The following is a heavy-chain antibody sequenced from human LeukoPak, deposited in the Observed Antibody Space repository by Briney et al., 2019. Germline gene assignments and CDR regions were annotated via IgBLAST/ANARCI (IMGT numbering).Heavy chain of an antibody. Sequence: GASVKVSCKTSGGTFSSDIISWVRQAPGQGLEWMGEIIPIFSTTNYAQKFQGRVTITADKSTSTAYMELSSLRSEDTAMYYCARRYCTNGVRYHDRGAFDIWGQGTMVTVSS. J-gene: IGHJ3*02. V-gene: IGHV1-69*06. D-gene: IGHD2-8*01. CDR2: IIPIFSTT. CDR3: ARRYCTNGVRYHDRGAFDI. CDR1: GGTFSSDI.